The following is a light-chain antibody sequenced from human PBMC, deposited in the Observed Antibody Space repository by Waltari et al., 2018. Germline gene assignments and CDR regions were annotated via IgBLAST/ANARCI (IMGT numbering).Light chain of an antibody. V-gene: IGLV1-51*02. Sequence: QSVLTQPPSVSAAPGQKVTISCSGSSFNIGNNYVSWYQQVPGTAPKLLLYENNKRPAGIPDRFSGSKSGTSATLGITGLQTGDGADYYCATWDSGLSGGVFGGGTKLTVL. CDR1: SFNIGNNY. CDR3: ATWDSGLSGGV. J-gene: IGLJ3*02. CDR2: ENN.